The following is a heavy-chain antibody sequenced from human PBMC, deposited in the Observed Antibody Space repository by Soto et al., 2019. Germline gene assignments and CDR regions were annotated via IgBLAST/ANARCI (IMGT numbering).Heavy chain of an antibody. CDR1: GFSFSNYA. CDR2: ISGTGAGT. D-gene: IGHD2-15*01. V-gene: IGHV3-23*01. J-gene: IGHJ5*01. Sequence: EVQLLESGGGLVKPGGSRRLSCAASGFSFSNYAMTWVRQAPGQGLEWVSVISGTGAGTYYADSVKGRFTISRDNLKNTLYLQMNSLRADDTAVYYCAKGLADVVGACSCSFEPWGQGTRVTVS. CDR3: AKGLADVVGACSCSFEP.